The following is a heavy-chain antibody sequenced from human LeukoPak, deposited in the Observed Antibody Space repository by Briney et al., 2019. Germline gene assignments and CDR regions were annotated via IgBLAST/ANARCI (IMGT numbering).Heavy chain of an antibody. D-gene: IGHD3-16*01. CDR3: AGGGSPHYFDY. Sequence: GGSLRLSCAASGFTVSSNYMSWVRQAPGKGLEWVSVIYSGGNTYYAGSVKGRFTASRDNSKNTLYLQMNSLRAEDTAVYYCAGGGSPHYFDYWGQGTLVTVSS. J-gene: IGHJ4*02. V-gene: IGHV3-53*01. CDR1: GFTVSSNY. CDR2: IYSGGNT.